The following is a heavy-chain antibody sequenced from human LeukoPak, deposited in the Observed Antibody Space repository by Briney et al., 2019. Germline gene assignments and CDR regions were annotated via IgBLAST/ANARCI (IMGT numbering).Heavy chain of an antibody. V-gene: IGHV1-8*01. CDR1: GYTFTSYD. D-gene: IGHD3-22*01. CDR3: ARGLSRAPDDYDSSGYQDW. J-gene: IGHJ4*02. CDR2: MNPYSGNT. Sequence: ASVKVSCTASGYTFTSYDINWVRQATGQGLEWMGWMNPYSGNTGYAQKFQGRVTMTRITSISTAYIELSSLRSEDTLVYYCARGLSRAPDDYDSSGYQDWGGQGTLVTVS.